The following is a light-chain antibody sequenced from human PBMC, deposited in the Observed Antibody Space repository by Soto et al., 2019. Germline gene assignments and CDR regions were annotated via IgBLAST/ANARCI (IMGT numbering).Light chain of an antibody. J-gene: IGKJ1*01. CDR1: QNINRW. CDR3: QQYNSYPWT. V-gene: IGKV1-5*03. Sequence: DFQITQSPSTLSASLGDRVTIICRASQNINRWLAWYQQKPGKAPKLLIYTASRLKGGVPSRFSGSGSGTEFTLTISGLQPDDFATYYCQQYNSYPWTFGQGTKVEIK. CDR2: TAS.